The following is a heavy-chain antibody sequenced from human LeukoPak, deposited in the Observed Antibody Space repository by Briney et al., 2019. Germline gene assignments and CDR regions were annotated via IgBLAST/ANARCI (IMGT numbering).Heavy chain of an antibody. CDR3: ARRPRGSDY. J-gene: IGHJ4*02. D-gene: IGHD1-26*01. V-gene: IGHV3-48*03. CDR1: GFTLSSYE. Sequence: GGSLRLSCAASGFTLSSYEMNWVRQAPGKGLEWVSYISSSGSTIYYAHSVNGRFTISRDNAKNSLYLQMNSLRAEDTAVYYCARRPRGSDYWGQGTLVTVSS. CDR2: ISSSGSTI.